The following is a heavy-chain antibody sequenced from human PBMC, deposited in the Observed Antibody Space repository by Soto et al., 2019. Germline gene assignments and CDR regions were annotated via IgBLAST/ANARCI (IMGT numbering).Heavy chain of an antibody. CDR3: ASPYCGGDCYFLRPDAFDI. CDR1: GGTFSSYA. D-gene: IGHD2-21*02. CDR2: IIPIFGTA. Sequence: QVQLVQSGAEVKKPGSSVKVSCKASGGTFSSYAISWVRQAPGQGLAWMGGIIPIFGTANYAQKFQGRVTVTADESTSPGYMELCSLRSEDTAVYYCASPYCGGDCYFLRPDAFDIWGQGTMVTVSS. V-gene: IGHV1-69*01. J-gene: IGHJ3*02.